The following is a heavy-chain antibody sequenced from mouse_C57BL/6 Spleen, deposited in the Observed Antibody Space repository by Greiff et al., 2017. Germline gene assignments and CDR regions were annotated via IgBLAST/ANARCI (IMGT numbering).Heavy chain of an antibody. V-gene: IGHV2-2*01. J-gene: IGHJ3*01. D-gene: IGHD1-1*01. CDR3: ARAGAVNQAWFAY. CDR2: IWSGGST. CDR1: GFSLTSYG. Sequence: QVQLKESGPGLVQPSQSLSITCTVSGFSLTSYGVHWVRQSPGKGLEWLGVIWSGGSTDYNAAFISRLSISKDNSKSQVFFKMNSLQADDTAIYYCARAGAVNQAWFAYWGQGTLVTVSA.